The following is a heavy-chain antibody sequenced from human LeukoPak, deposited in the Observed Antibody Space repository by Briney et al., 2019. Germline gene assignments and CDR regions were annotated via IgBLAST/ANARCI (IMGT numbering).Heavy chain of an antibody. V-gene: IGHV3-33*01. J-gene: IGHJ4*02. CDR3: ACPYGRIGY. CDR1: GFTFSSFG. D-gene: IGHD1-14*01. CDR2: IWYDGSEK. Sequence: PGKSLRLSCAASGFTFSSFGMHWVRQAPGKGLEWVAVIWYDGSEKFYADSVKGRFTISRDNSKNTLYLQMNSLRAEDTAVYYCACPYGRIGYWGQGTLVTVSS.